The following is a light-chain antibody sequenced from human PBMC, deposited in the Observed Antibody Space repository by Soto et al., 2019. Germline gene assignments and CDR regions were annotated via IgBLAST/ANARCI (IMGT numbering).Light chain of an antibody. CDR2: DAS. V-gene: IGKV3-11*01. CDR1: QSVGSL. J-gene: IGKJ5*01. CDR3: QQRSNWPIT. Sequence: EIVLTQSPATLSLSPGEGETLSCRASQSVGSLLAWYQQKPGQAPRLVIYDASNRATGIPARFSGSGSGTDVTLTISSLEPEDFAVYYCQQRSNWPITFSQGKRLEIK.